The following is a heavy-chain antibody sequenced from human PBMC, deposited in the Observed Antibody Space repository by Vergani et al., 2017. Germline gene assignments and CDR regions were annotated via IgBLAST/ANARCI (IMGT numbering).Heavy chain of an antibody. Sequence: VQLVESGGGLVKPGGSLRLSCAASGFSFSDHYMTWIRQAPGKGLEWVANINQDGSEKYYVDSVKGRFTISRDNAKNSLYLQMNSLRAEDTALYYCARINYYGSSGYSLTRWHNWFDPWGQGTLITFSS. V-gene: IGHV3-7*01. CDR3: ARINYYGSSGYSLTRWHNWFDP. J-gene: IGHJ5*02. D-gene: IGHD3-22*01. CDR1: GFSFSDHY. CDR2: INQDGSEK.